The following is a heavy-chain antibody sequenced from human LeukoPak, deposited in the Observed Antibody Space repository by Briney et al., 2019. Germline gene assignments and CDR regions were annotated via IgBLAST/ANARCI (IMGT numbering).Heavy chain of an antibody. V-gene: IGHV1-2*04. D-gene: IGHD3-16*01. CDR2: INPNTGGT. CDR1: GYTFTDYY. J-gene: IGHJ6*02. CDR3: ARDSKLGYYYYGMDV. Sequence: ASVKVSCKASGYTFTDYYIHWVRQAPGQGLEWMGWINPNTGGTNYAQKFQGWVTMTRNTSISTAYMELSRLRCDDTAVYYCARDSKLGYYYYGMDVWGQGTTVTVSS.